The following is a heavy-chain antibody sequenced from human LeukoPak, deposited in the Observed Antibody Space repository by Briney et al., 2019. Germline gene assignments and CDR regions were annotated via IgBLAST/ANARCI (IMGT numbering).Heavy chain of an antibody. Sequence: SQTLSLTCTVSGGSISSAGHYWSWIRQHPGKGLEWIGCIYDSRFTYYNPSLESRVTISVDSSEKQLSLKLTSVTAADTAVYYCARGFDSSKMASWGQGTLVTVSS. V-gene: IGHV4-31*03. D-gene: IGHD6-13*01. J-gene: IGHJ5*02. CDR1: GGSISSAGHY. CDR3: ARGFDSSKMAS. CDR2: IYDSRFT.